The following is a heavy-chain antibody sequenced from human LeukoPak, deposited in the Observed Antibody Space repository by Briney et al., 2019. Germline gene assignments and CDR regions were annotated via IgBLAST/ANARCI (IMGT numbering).Heavy chain of an antibody. V-gene: IGHV1-2*02. CDR3: ARSSLYAFPDAFDI. Sequence: ASVKVSCKASGYTFTGYYMHWVRQAPGQGLEWMGWISPNSGGTNYAQKFQGRVTMTRDTSISTAYMELSRLRSDDTAVYYCARSSLYAFPDAFDIWGQGTMVTVSS. CDR1: GYTFTGYY. D-gene: IGHD5/OR15-5a*01. CDR2: ISPNSGGT. J-gene: IGHJ3*02.